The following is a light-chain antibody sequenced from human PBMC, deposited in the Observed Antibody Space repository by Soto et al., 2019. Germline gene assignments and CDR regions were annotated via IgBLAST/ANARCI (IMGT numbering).Light chain of an antibody. CDR1: QSVSDY. J-gene: IGKJ4*01. V-gene: IGKV3-11*01. CDR3: QQRHDWPRLT. CDR2: DTS. Sequence: DIVLTQSPATLSLSPGERATLSCRTSQSVSDYLAWFQQKPGQAPRLLIYDTSKRAPGAPARFSGSGYGTAFTLPISSLEPEDSAVYYCQQRHDWPRLTFGGGTKVEI.